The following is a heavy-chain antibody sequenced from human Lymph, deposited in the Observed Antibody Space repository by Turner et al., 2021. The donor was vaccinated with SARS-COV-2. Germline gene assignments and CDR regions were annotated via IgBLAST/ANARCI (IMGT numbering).Heavy chain of an antibody. CDR1: GFTFSTYS. Sequence: EVQLVESGGGLVKPGGSLRLSCAASGFTFSTYSMNWVRQAPGKGLEWISSIISSSSSIYYADSVKGRFTISRDDAKNSLYLQMNSLRAEDTAVYFCARDIPTTADYFDYWGQGTLVTVSS. CDR3: ARDIPTTADYFDY. V-gene: IGHV3-21*01. D-gene: IGHD4-17*01. CDR2: IISSSSSI. J-gene: IGHJ4*02.